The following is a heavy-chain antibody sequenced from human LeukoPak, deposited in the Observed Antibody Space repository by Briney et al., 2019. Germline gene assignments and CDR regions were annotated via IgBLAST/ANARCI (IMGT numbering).Heavy chain of an antibody. CDR3: ARGSGYYDSSGYYLYYMDV. D-gene: IGHD3-22*01. CDR2: ISAYNGNT. CDR1: GYTFTSYD. Sequence: ASVKVSCKASGYTFTSYDINWVRQATGQGLEWMGWISAYNGNTNYAQKLQGRVTMTTDTSTSTAYMELRSLRSDDTAVYYCARGSGYYDSSGYYLYYMDVWGKGTTVTVSS. V-gene: IGHV1-18*01. J-gene: IGHJ6*03.